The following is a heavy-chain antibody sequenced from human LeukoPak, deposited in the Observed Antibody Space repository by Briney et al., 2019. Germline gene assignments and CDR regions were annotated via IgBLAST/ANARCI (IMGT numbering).Heavy chain of an antibody. V-gene: IGHV4-61*02. D-gene: IGHD5-18*01. CDR3: ARGQKYRNGYTVTELGSGYFDY. CDR2: IYTSGST. Sequence: SETLSLTCTVSGGSISSGSYYWSWIRQPAGKGLEWIGRIYTSGSTNYNPSLKSRVTISVDTSKNQFSLKLSSVTAADTAVYYCARGQKYRNGYTVTELGSGYFDYRGQGTLVTVSS. CDR1: GGSISSGSYY. J-gene: IGHJ4*02.